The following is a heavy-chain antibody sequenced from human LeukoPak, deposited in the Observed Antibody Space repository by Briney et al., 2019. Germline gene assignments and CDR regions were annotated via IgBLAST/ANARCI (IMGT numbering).Heavy chain of an antibody. CDR2: ISACNGNT. Sequence: GASVKVSCKASGYTFTSYGISWVRQAPGQGLEWMGWISACNGNTNYAQKLQGRVTMTTDTSTSTAYMELSSLRSEDTAVYYCARDSTAYYYGSGSPAGYWGQGTLVTVSS. D-gene: IGHD3-10*01. J-gene: IGHJ4*02. CDR1: GYTFTSYG. V-gene: IGHV1-18*01. CDR3: ARDSTAYYYGSGSPAGY.